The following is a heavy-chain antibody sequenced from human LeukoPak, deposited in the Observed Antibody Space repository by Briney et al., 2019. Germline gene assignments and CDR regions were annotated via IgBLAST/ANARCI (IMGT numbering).Heavy chain of an antibody. J-gene: IGHJ4*02. V-gene: IGHV1-2*02. Sequence: ASVKVSCKASRYTFTGYYMHWVRQAPGQGLEWMGWINPNSGGTDYAQKFQGRVTMTRDTSISTAYMELSRLRPDDTAVYYCARGTGEGYTYGRYYFDYWGQGTLVTVSS. D-gene: IGHD5-18*01. CDR1: RYTFTGYY. CDR3: ARGTGEGYTYGRYYFDY. CDR2: INPNSGGT.